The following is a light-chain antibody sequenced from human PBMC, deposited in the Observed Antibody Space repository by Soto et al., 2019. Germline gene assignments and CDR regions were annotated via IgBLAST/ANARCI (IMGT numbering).Light chain of an antibody. J-gene: IGKJ2*01. CDR3: QQFSSPPFFP. Sequence: EVVMTQSPATLSLSPGERATLSCRASQSVSSNLAWYQQKPGQAPRLLIYGASTRATVIPARFSGSGSGTEFTLSISSLQSEDVAIYYCQQFSSPPFFPFGQGTKVEIK. CDR1: QSVSSN. V-gene: IGKV3-15*01. CDR2: GAS.